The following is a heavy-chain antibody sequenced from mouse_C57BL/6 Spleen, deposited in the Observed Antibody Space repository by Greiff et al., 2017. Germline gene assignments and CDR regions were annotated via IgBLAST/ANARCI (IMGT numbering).Heavy chain of an antibody. D-gene: IGHD1-1*01. CDR3: ARSPTLLIHDY. Sequence: QVQLQQPGAELVMPGASVKLSCKASGYTFTSYWMHWVKQRPGQGLEWIGEIDPSDSYTNYNQKFKGKSTLTVDKSSSTAYMQLSSLTSEDSAVYYCARSPTLLIHDYWGQGTTLTVSS. J-gene: IGHJ2*01. V-gene: IGHV1-69*01. CDR1: GYTFTSYW. CDR2: IDPSDSYT.